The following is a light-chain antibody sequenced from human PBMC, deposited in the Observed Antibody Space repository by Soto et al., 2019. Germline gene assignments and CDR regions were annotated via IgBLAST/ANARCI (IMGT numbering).Light chain of an antibody. Sequence: DIQMTQSPSSVSASVGDRVTITCRASQGIRSWLAWYQQKPGKAPKLLIYDASSLQRGVPSRFSGSGSGTDFTLTISSLQPEDFATYYCHQANSFPITFGQGTRLEI. CDR2: DAS. CDR3: HQANSFPIT. J-gene: IGKJ5*01. CDR1: QGIRSW. V-gene: IGKV1D-12*01.